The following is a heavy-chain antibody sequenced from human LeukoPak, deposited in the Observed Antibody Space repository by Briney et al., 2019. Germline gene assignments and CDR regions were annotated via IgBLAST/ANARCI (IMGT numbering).Heavy chain of an antibody. D-gene: IGHD6-19*01. CDR3: ARVWRSGYDY. J-gene: IGHJ4*02. CDR2: ISSSGSTI. V-gene: IGHV3-48*03. CDR1: GFTFSTYE. Sequence: PGGSLRLSCAASGFTFSTYEMHWVRQAPGKGLEWVSYISSSGSTIYYADSVKGRFTISRDNAKNTLYLQMNSLRAEDTAVYYCARVWRSGYDYWGQGTLVTVSS.